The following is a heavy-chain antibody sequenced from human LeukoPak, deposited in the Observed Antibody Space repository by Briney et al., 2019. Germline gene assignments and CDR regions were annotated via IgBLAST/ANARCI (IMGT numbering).Heavy chain of an antibody. Sequence: SETLSLTCTVSGGSISSSSYYWGWIRQPPGKGLEWIGSIYYSGSTYYNPSLKSRVTISVDTSKNQFSLKLSSATAADTAVYYCARHGGGTVTTLLYWGQGTLVTVSS. CDR3: ARHGGGTVTTLLY. J-gene: IGHJ4*02. D-gene: IGHD4-17*01. CDR2: IYYSGST. CDR1: GGSISSSSYY. V-gene: IGHV4-39*01.